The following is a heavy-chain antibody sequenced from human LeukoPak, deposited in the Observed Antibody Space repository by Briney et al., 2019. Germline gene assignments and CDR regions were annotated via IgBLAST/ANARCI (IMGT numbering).Heavy chain of an antibody. J-gene: IGHJ3*02. CDR2: IKEDGSEK. CDR1: GFMFSSYW. Sequence: GGSLRLSCAASGFMFSSYWMSWVRQAPGKGLEWVADIKEDGSEKSYVDSVKGRFTISRDNAKNSLYLQMNTLRAEDTAVYYCARVGWSGGYCSGGSCVWAFDIWGQGTMVTVSS. CDR3: ARVGWSGGYCSGGSCVWAFDI. D-gene: IGHD2-15*01. V-gene: IGHV3-7*01.